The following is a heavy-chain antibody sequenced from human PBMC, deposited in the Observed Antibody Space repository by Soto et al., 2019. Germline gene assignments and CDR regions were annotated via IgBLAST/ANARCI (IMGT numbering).Heavy chain of an antibody. CDR3: ATNAVAGTPIDY. CDR1: GDSISSSNW. D-gene: IGHD6-19*01. V-gene: IGHV4-4*02. J-gene: IGHJ4*02. Sequence: QVQLQESGPGLVKPSGTLSLTCAVSGDSISSSNWWTWVRQPPGKGLEWIGEIYHSGSTSYNPSLKSRFTISVDKSKNHFSLKLSSVTAADTAVYYCATNAVAGTPIDYWGQGTLVTVSS. CDR2: IYHSGST.